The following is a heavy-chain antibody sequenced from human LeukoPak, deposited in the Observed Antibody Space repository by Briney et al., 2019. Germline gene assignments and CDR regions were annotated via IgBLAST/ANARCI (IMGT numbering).Heavy chain of an antibody. CDR1: GGSISSSSYY. CDR2: IYYSGST. V-gene: IGHV4-39*01. CDR3: ARPSSFLLATYFDY. J-gene: IGHJ4*02. Sequence: LETLSLTCTVSGGSISSSSYYWGWIRQPPGKGLEWIGSIYYSGSTYYNPSLKSRVTISVDTSKNQFSLKLSSVAAADTAVYYCARPSSFLLATYFDYWGQGTLVTVSS. D-gene: IGHD2-15*01.